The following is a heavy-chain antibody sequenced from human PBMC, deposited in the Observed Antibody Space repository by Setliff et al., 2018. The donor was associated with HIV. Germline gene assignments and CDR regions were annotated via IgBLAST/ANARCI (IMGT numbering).Heavy chain of an antibody. D-gene: IGHD6-13*01. CDR1: GFTFSSYW. J-gene: IGHJ4*02. CDR2: IKQDGSEK. V-gene: IGHV3-7*01. CDR3: AREGIAAAGSYSYGFGQIDY. Sequence: GGSLRLSCAASGFTFSSYWMSWVRQAPGKGLEWVANIKQDGSEKYYVDSVKGRFTISRDNAKNSLYLQMNSLRAEDTAVYYCAREGIAAAGSYSYGFGQIDYWGQGTLVTVSS.